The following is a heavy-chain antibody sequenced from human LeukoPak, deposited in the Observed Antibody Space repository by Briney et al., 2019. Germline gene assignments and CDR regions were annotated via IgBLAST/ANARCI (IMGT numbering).Heavy chain of an antibody. V-gene: IGHV1-18*01. Sequence: VASVKVSCKASGYTFTSYGISWVRQAPGQGLEWMGWISTYNGNTNYAQKLQGRVTMTTDTSTSTAYMELRSLGSDDTAVYYCARDDSGSPDYWGQGTLVTVSS. D-gene: IGHD1-26*01. CDR3: ARDDSGSPDY. CDR2: ISTYNGNT. CDR1: GYTFTSYG. J-gene: IGHJ4*02.